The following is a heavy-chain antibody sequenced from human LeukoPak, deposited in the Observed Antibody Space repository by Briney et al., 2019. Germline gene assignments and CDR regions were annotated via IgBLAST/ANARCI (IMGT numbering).Heavy chain of an antibody. CDR3: AKVKGGDSRDY. J-gene: IGHJ4*02. Sequence: GASVKVSCKASGYIFTSYGISWVRQAPGQGLEWLGWINTYNANTNYAQKLQGRVTMNTDTSTNTAYMELRSLRSGDTAVYYCAKVKGGDSRDYWGQGTLVTVSS. D-gene: IGHD2-21*02. CDR2: INTYNANT. V-gene: IGHV1-18*01. CDR1: GYIFTSYG.